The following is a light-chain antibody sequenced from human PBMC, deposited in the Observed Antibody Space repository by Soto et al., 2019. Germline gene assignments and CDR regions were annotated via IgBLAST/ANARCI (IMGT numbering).Light chain of an antibody. CDR1: SSDVGGYDY. CDR3: SSYAGSKIGV. V-gene: IGLV2-8*01. J-gene: IGLJ1*01. CDR2: EVT. Sequence: QSVLTQPPSASGSPGQSVTISCTGTSSDVGGYDYVSWYQHHPGKAPKLMIYEVTKRPSGVPDRFSGSKSGNTASLTVSGLQAEDEADYYCSSYAGSKIGVFGTGTKVTVL.